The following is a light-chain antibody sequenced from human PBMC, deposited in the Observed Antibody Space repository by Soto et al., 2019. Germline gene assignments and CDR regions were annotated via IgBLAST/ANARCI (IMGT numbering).Light chain of an antibody. V-gene: IGKV1-5*03. J-gene: IGKJ1*01. Sequence: DIQMTQSPSTMSASVGDSVTITCRTSQSISSWLAWYQQKPGKAPKLLIYKASSLESGVPSRFSGSGSGTEFTLTISSLQPDDFATYYCQQYKSYWTFGQGTKLEIK. CDR2: KAS. CDR1: QSISSW. CDR3: QQYKSYWT.